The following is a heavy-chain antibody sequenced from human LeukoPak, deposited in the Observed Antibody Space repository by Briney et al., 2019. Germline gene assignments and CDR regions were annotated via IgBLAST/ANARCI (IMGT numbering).Heavy chain of an antibody. CDR1: GYTFTSYG. CDR3: ARPATYDFWSGPKYFDL. V-gene: IGHV1-18*01. J-gene: IGHJ2*01. CDR2: ISAYNGNT. Sequence: ASVKVSCKASGYTFTSYGISWVRQAPGQGLEWMGWISAYNGNTNYAQKLQGRVTMTTDTSTSTAYMELRSLRSDDTAVYYCARPATYDFWSGPKYFDLWGRGTLVTVSS. D-gene: IGHD3-3*01.